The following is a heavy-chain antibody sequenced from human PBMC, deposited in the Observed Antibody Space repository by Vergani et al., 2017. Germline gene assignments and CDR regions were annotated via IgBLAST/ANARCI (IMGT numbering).Heavy chain of an antibody. J-gene: IGHJ4*02. CDR1: GYSFTSYW. V-gene: IGHV5-51*03. D-gene: IGHD2-15*01. Sequence: EVQLVQSGAEVKKPGESLKISCKGSGYSFTSYWIGWVRQMPGKGLEWMGIIYPGDSDTRYSPSFQGQVTISADKSISTAYLQWSSRKASDTAMYYCARRSEPPVVVVAATLEPPDRYFDYWGQGTLVTVSS. CDR3: ARRSEPPVVVVAATLEPPDRYFDY. CDR2: IYPGDSDT.